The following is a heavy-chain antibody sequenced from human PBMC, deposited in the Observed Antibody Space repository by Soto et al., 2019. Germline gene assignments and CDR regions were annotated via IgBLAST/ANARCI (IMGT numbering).Heavy chain of an antibody. Sequence: QVQLQESGPGLVKPSETLSLTCTVAGGSLTDHYWNWFRQSPGRGLQWIGYVYYSGATSYNPSLPSRVTMTVDTSKNQFSLKLRSVPAADTAVYFCARGNDWKSSTFDIWGQGTMVSVSS. J-gene: IGHJ3*02. CDR3: ARGNDWKSSTFDI. CDR2: VYYSGAT. CDR1: GGSLTDHY. D-gene: IGHD2-21*01. V-gene: IGHV4-59*11.